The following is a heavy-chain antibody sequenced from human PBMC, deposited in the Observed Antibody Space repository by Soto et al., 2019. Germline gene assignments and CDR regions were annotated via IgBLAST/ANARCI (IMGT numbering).Heavy chain of an antibody. Sequence: QMQLVQSGPEVKKPGTSVKVSCKASGLTFITSTVQWVRQARGQPLEWLGWIVVGSGNTIYAQNFQERVTFTRDESTSTAYMELSSLRLEDTGVYYCAAADYHATSGYSSDYWGQWYLVTVSS. CDR1: GLTFITST. J-gene: IGHJ4*02. CDR3: AAADYHATSGYSSDY. D-gene: IGHD3-3*01. V-gene: IGHV1-58*01. CDR2: IVVGSGNT.